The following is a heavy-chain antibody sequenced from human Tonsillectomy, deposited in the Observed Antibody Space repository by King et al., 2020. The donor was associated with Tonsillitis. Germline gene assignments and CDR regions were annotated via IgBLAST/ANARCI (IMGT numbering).Heavy chain of an antibody. Sequence: QLVQSGAEVKKPGASVKVSCKASGYTFTSYGISWVRQAPGQGLEWMGWISAYNGNKNYAQKVQGRVTLTTDTSTRTAYMELSSLRYDDTAVYYCARARRYSGYDWPTWYSYGMDVWGQGTTVTVSS. CDR3: ARARRYSGYDWPTWYSYGMDV. CDR1: GYTFTSYG. J-gene: IGHJ6*02. CDR2: ISAYNGNK. D-gene: IGHD5-12*01. V-gene: IGHV1-18*04.